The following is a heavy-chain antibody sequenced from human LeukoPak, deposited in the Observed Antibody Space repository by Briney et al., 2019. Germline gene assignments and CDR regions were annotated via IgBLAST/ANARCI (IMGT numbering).Heavy chain of an antibody. V-gene: IGHV3-30-3*01. J-gene: IGHJ5*02. CDR2: ISYDGSNK. CDR1: GFTFSSYA. Sequence: GGSLRLSCAASGFTFSSYAMHWVRQAPGKGLEWVAVISYDGSNKYYADSVKGRFTISRDNSKYTLYLQMNSLRAEDTAVYYCARDHMRRGDNWFDPWGQGTLVTVSS. CDR3: ARDHMRRGDNWFDP. D-gene: IGHD2-2*01.